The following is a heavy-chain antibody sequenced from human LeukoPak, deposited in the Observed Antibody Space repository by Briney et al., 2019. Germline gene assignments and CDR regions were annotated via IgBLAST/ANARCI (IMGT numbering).Heavy chain of an antibody. J-gene: IGHJ3*01. CDR2: FDPEVDKI. D-gene: IGHD3-16*01. CDR3: ATRVLWRLDCFDL. CDR1: GKRLSGLS. V-gene: IGHV1-24*01. Sequence: ASVKVSCKVSGKRLSGLSMAWVRQAPGKGLEWMGGFDPEVDKIRLAQKFQGRVTMTEDTSTDTAYMELNSLRSDDTAVYYCATRVLWRLDCFDLWGQGAMVTVS.